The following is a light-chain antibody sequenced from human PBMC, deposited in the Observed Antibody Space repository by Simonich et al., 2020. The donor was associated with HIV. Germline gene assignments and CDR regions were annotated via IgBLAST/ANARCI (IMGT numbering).Light chain of an antibody. V-gene: IGLV2-8*01. CDR1: SSGVGGYNY. CDR3: SSYAGSNIWV. CDR2: EVS. Sequence: QSALTQPPSASGSPGQSVTISCTGTSSGVGGYNYVSWYQQHPGKAPKLMIYEVSKRPSGVPDRFSGSKSVNTASLTVSGLQAEDEADYYCSSYAGSNIWVFGGGTKLTVL. J-gene: IGLJ2*01.